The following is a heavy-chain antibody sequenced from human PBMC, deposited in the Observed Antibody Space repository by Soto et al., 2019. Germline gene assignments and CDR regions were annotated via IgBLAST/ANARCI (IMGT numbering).Heavy chain of an antibody. CDR2: ISDSGGST. J-gene: IGHJ6*02. CDR3: AKKRGYTYGFYYYGMDV. Sequence: EVQLLESGGCLVQPGGSLRLSCAASGFTFNFYAMNWVRQAPGKGLEWVSVISDSGGSTFYADSVKGRFTISRDNSKNTLYLQMNSLRAEDTAVYYSAKKRGYTYGFYYYGMDVWGQGTTVTVSS. D-gene: IGHD5-18*01. V-gene: IGHV3-23*01. CDR1: GFTFNFYA.